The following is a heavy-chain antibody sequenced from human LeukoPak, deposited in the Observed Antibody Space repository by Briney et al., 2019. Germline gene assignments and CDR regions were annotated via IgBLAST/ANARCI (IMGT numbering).Heavy chain of an antibody. CDR2: ISDDGSRQ. V-gene: IGHV3-30-3*01. D-gene: IGHD3-10*01. CDR1: GFTFSNYA. J-gene: IGHJ4*02. CDR3: VKDRTGTYTLDY. Sequence: GGSLRLSCAATGFTFSNYAIHWGRQAPGKGLEWVAFISDDGSRQHYADSVKGRFTISRDNSKTTLSLQMNSLRAEDTAVYYCVKDRTGTYTLDYWGQGTLVTVSS.